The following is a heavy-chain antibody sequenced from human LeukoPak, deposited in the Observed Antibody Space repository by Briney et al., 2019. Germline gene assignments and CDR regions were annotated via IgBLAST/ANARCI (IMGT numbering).Heavy chain of an antibody. CDR1: GFIFSSYW. V-gene: IGHV3-7*01. D-gene: IGHD5-18*01. Sequence: VSLRLSCAASGFIFSSYWMAWVRQAPGKGLEWVANIKEDGSDKNYVESLKGRFTISRDNAKNSLYLQMDSLRAEDTAVYYCARDAGYGYDRFDYWGQGTQVTVSS. J-gene: IGHJ4*02. CDR2: IKEDGSDK. CDR3: ARDAGYGYDRFDY.